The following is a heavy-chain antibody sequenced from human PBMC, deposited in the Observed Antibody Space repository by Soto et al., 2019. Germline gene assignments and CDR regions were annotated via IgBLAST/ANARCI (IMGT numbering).Heavy chain of an antibody. CDR2: ISASGGST. J-gene: IGHJ4*02. Sequence: ESGGGLEQPGGSLRLSCAASGFTFDSFAMTWVRQAPGKGLEWVSAISASGGSTYYADSVKGRFTISRDSSKNTLYLQMNSLRAEDTAVYYCARGAVTPDSWGQGTLVTVSS. D-gene: IGHD3-10*01. CDR1: GFTFDSFA. V-gene: IGHV3-23*01. CDR3: ARGAVTPDS.